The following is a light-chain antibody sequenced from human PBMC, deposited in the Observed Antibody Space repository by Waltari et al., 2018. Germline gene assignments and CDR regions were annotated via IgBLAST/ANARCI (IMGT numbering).Light chain of an antibody. J-gene: IGKJ5*01. CDR2: GAS. V-gene: IGKV1-9*01. CDR3: QQLSSYLSIT. CDR1: QGISSY. Sequence: DTQLTQSPSFLSASVGDRVTITCRASQGISSYLAWYQQKPGKAPKLLIYGASTLQSGVPSGFSGSGSGTEFTLTISSLQPEDFATYYCQQLSSYLSITFGQGTRLEIK.